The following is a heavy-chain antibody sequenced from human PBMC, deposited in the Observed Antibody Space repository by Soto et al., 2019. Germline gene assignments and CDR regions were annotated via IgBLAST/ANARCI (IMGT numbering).Heavy chain of an antibody. D-gene: IGHD2-15*01. CDR3: AKDKVDHNSVWDPFDI. J-gene: IGHJ3*02. V-gene: IGHV3-13*01. Sequence: EVQLVESGGGLVQPGGSLRLSCAAAGFTFSTNDMHWVRQGPGKGLEWVSGSGRVGDTYYAGSVKGRFIVSREDAKNSLYLQMNSLRVEDTAIYYCAKDKVDHNSVWDPFDIWGQGTLVTVSS. CDR1: GFTFSTND. CDR2: SGRVGDT.